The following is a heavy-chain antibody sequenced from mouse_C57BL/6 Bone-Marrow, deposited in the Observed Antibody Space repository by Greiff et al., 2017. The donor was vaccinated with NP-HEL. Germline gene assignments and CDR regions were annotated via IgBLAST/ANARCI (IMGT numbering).Heavy chain of an antibody. CDR2: IYPRSGNT. CDR3: ARRNCGSRARWYFDV. CDR1: GYTFTSYG. Sequence: VQLQQSGAELARPGASVKLSCKASGYTFTSYGISWVKQRTGQGLEWIGEIYPRSGNTYYNEKFKGKATLTADKSSSTAYMELRSLTSEDSAVYFCARRNCGSRARWYFDVWGTGTTVTASS. V-gene: IGHV1-81*01. D-gene: IGHD1-1*01. J-gene: IGHJ1*03.